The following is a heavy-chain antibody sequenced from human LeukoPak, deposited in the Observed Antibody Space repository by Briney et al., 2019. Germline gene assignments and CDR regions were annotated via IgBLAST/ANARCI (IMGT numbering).Heavy chain of an antibody. CDR3: AKWVGTLGSLDV. CDR2: ISSVSNAI. J-gene: IGHJ4*01. V-gene: IGHV3-48*04. CDR1: GFTFGSYS. D-gene: IGHD4-23*01. Sequence: GGSLRLSCAASGFTFGSYSMNWVRQAPGKGLEWLAYISSVSNAIHYADSVRGRFTISRDNAKNSLYLQMNSLRAEDTAVYYCAKWVGTLGSLDVWGQGTLVTVSS.